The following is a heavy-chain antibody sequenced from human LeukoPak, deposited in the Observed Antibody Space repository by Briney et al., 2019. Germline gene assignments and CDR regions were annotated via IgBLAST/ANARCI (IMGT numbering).Heavy chain of an antibody. CDR1: GGSISSYY. CDR3: ARVPAEEDYDFWSGYYTGRLSYFDY. J-gene: IGHJ4*02. D-gene: IGHD3-3*01. CDR2: IYYSGST. Sequence: SETLSLTCTVSGGSISSYYWSWIRQPPGKGLEWIGYIYYSGSTNYNPSLKSRVTISVDTPKNQFSLKLSSVTAADTAVYYCARVPAEEDYDFWSGYYTGRLSYFDYWGQGTLVTVSS. V-gene: IGHV4-59*01.